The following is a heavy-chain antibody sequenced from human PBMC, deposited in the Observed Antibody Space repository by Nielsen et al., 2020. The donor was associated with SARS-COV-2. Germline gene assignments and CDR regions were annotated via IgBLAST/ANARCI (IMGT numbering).Heavy chain of an antibody. CDR2: ISYDGSNK. V-gene: IGHV3-30*03. Sequence: GESLKISCAASGFTLSSYGMHWVRQAPGKGLEWVAVISYDGSNKYYADSVKGRFTISRDNAKNSLYLQMNSLRAEDTAVYYCARDPRVTIFGVAHAEGFDPWGQGTLVTVSS. CDR3: ARDPRVTIFGVAHAEGFDP. D-gene: IGHD3-3*01. J-gene: IGHJ5*02. CDR1: GFTLSSYG.